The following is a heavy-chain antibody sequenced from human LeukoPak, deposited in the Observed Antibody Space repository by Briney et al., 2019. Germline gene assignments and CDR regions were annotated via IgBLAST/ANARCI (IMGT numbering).Heavy chain of an antibody. J-gene: IGHJ4*02. CDR1: GFTFSSYW. Sequence: GGSLRLSCAASGFTFSSYWMHWVRQAPGKGLVWVSRINSDGSSTSYADSVKGRFTISRDNAKNTLFLQMNNLRADDTAVYYCARECWSTGCHYLDYWGQGTLVTVSS. D-gene: IGHD2-2*01. V-gene: IGHV3-74*01. CDR3: ARECWSTGCHYLDY. CDR2: INSDGSST.